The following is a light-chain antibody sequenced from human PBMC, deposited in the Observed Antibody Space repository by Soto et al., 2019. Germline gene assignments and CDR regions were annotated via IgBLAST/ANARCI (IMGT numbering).Light chain of an antibody. CDR3: GTWDSSLSAYV. J-gene: IGLJ1*01. CDR1: SSNIGNNS. V-gene: IGLV1-51*01. Sequence: QSVLTQPPSVSAAPGQKVTISCSGSSSNIGNNSVSWYQQLPGTAPKLLIYANNKRPSGIPDRFSGSKSATSATLGITGLQTGDEADYYCGTWDSSLSAYVFGTGTKGTVL. CDR2: ANN.